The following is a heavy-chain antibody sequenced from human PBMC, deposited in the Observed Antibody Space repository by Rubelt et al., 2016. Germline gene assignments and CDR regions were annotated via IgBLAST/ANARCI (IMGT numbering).Heavy chain of an antibody. D-gene: IGHD2-21*02. CDR1: GFTFGGYS. V-gene: IGHV3-48*04. CDR3: ATYCGSDPCYGWNYYGMDG. J-gene: IGHJ6*02. CDR2: ISSSSSLI. Sequence: VRPGGSLRLSCAASGFTFGGYSMNWLRQAPGKGLEWVSYISSSSSLIYYTDSVKGRFTISRDNAKNSLYLQMNSLRAADTAVYYCATYCGSDPCYGWNYYGMDGWGQGTTVTVSS.